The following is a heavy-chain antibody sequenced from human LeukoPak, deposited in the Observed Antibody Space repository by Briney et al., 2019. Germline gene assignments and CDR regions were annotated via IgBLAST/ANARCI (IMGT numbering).Heavy chain of an antibody. CDR3: ARGLWFGSASGMDV. CDR1: VYTFTSYD. J-gene: IGHJ6*02. CDR2: INPNSGNT. D-gene: IGHD3-10*01. V-gene: IGHV1-8*01. Sequence: ASVKVSCKASVYTFTSYDIHWVRQATGQGLEWVGWINPNSGNTGYAQKFQGRVTMTRNTSISTAYMELSSLRSEDTAVYYCARGLWFGSASGMDVWGQGTTVTVSS.